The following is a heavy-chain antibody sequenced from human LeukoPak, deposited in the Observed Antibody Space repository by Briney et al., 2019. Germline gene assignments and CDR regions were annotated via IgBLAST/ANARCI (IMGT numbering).Heavy chain of an antibody. CDR1: GFTFDDYA. J-gene: IGHJ4*02. V-gene: IGHV3-43D*03. CDR2: ISWDGGRT. Sequence: PGGSLRLSCEASGFTFDDYAVHWVRQAPGKGLEWVSLISWDGGRTYYADSVKARFTISRDNSKNSLYLQMSSLRAEDTALYYCAKDKFDGSGNYYFDYWGQGTLVTVSS. CDR3: AKDKFDGSGNYYFDY. D-gene: IGHD3-10*01.